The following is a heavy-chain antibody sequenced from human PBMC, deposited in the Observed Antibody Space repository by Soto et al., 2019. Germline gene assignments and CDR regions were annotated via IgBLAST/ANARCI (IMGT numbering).Heavy chain of an antibody. Sequence: ASVKVSCKASGYTFTSYGISWVRQAPGQGLEWMGWISAYNGNTNYAQNLQGRVPMTTDTSTSTAYMELRSLRSDDTAVYYCARVRSTVTAYNWFDPWGQGTLVTVSS. D-gene: IGHD4-17*01. CDR1: GYTFTSYG. V-gene: IGHV1-18*01. CDR2: ISAYNGNT. CDR3: ARVRSTVTAYNWFDP. J-gene: IGHJ5*02.